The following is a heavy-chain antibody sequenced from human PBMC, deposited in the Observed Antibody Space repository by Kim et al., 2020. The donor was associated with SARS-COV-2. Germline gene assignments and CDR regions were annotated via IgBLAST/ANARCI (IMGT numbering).Heavy chain of an antibody. D-gene: IGHD5-12*01. J-gene: IGHJ4*02. CDR1: GGSISSSRYY. V-gene: IGHV4-39*01. CDR2: IYYSGST. Sequence: SETLSLTCNVSGGSISSSRYYWGWIRQPPGKGLEWIGSIYYSGSTYYNPSLKSRVTISVDTSKNQFSLKLSSVTAADTAVYYCASPGDSGYEADYWGQGTLVTVSS. CDR3: ASPGDSGYEADY.